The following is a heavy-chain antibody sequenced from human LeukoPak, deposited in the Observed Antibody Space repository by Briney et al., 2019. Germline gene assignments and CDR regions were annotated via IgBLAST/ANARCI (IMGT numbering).Heavy chain of an antibody. J-gene: IGHJ4*02. V-gene: IGHV3-11*01. Sequence: GGSLRLSCAASGFTLSDYYMSWIRQAPGKGLEWVSYISSSDSTIYYTDSVKGRFTISRDNAKNSLYLQMNSLRAEDTAVYYCARDLSHGSGSPFDYWGQGTLVTVSS. CDR3: ARDLSHGSGSPFDY. CDR1: GFTLSDYY. D-gene: IGHD3-10*01. CDR2: ISSSDSTI.